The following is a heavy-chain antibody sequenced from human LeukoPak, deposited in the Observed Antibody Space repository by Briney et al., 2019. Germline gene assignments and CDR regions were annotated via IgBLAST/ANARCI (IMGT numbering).Heavy chain of an antibody. CDR1: GFSFNSYW. J-gene: IGHJ4*02. V-gene: IGHV3-7*01. CDR3: ARKDSSPRTFDY. CDR2: IKEDGSEK. D-gene: IGHD3-22*01. Sequence: GGSLRLSCAASGFSFNSYWMSWVRQAPGKGLEWVANIKEDGSEKNYVDSVKGRFTISRDNAKNSLYLQMSSLRAEDTAVYYCARKDSSPRTFDYWGQGTLVTVSS.